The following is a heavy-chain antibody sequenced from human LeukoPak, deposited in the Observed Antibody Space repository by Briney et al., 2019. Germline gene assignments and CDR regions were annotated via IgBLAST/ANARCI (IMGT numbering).Heavy chain of an antibody. J-gene: IGHJ4*02. CDR2: IYHNGNS. D-gene: IGHD5-24*01. Sequence: SETLSLTCTVSGDSTSSYYRSWIRQPPGKGLEWIGYIYHNGNSNYNPSLRSRVTISADTSKNQFSLMLASVTDADTAVYYCARGTRDESNYRPFDYWGEGILVTVSS. CDR3: ARGTRDESNYRPFDY. CDR1: GDSTSSYY. V-gene: IGHV4-59*01.